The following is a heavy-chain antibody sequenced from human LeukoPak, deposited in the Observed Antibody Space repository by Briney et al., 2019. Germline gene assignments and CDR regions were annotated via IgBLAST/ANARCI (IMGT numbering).Heavy chain of an antibody. V-gene: IGHV3-30*18. Sequence: PGGSLRLSCAASGFTFSNFGINWVRQAPGKGLEWVAVISYDGNNKYYGDSVKGRFTISRDDSKNTLYLQMNSLRAEDTAMYYCAKKTIGGLFAPLHHWGQGTLVTVSS. CDR3: AKKTIGGLFAPLHH. CDR1: GFTFSNFG. J-gene: IGHJ5*02. CDR2: ISYDGNNK. D-gene: IGHD3-16*01.